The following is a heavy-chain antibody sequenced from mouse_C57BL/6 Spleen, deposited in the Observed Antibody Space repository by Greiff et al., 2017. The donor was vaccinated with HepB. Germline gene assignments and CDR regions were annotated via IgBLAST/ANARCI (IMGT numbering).Heavy chain of an antibody. CDR3: ARSAPYYYGSSYDAMDY. J-gene: IGHJ4*01. CDR1: GYTFTSYG. D-gene: IGHD1-1*01. CDR2: IYPRSGNT. Sequence: QVQLQQSGAELARPGASVKLSCKASGYTFTSYGISWVKQRTGQGLEWIGEIYPRSGNTYYNEKFKGKATLTADKSSSTAYMELRSLTSEDSAVYVCARSAPYYYGSSYDAMDYWGQGPSVTVSS. V-gene: IGHV1-81*01.